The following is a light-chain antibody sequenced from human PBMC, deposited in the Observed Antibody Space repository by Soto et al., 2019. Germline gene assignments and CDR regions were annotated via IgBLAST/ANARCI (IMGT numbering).Light chain of an antibody. CDR2: KAS. CDR1: QSIGSW. V-gene: IGKV1-5*03. J-gene: IGKJ2*01. Sequence: DIQMTQSPSTLSASVGDRVTITCRASQSIGSWLAWYQQKPGRAPKLVIHKASTLGSGVPSRFSGSGSGTEFTLTINSLQPDDFGTYYCQQYNTYSTFGQGTKLEI. CDR3: QQYNTYST.